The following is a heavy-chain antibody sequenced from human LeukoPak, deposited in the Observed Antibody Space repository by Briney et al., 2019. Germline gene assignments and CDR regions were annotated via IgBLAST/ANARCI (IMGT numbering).Heavy chain of an antibody. D-gene: IGHD3-22*01. V-gene: IGHV3-30*18. CDR3: AKEKTYYDSSGYPTPFDY. CDR2: ISYDGSNK. CDR1: GFTFSSYG. Sequence: GGSLRLSCAASGFTFSSYGMPWVRQAPGKGLEWVAVISYDGSNKYYADSVKGRFTISRDNSKNTLYLQMNSLRAEDTAVYYCAKEKTYYDSSGYPTPFDYWGQGTLVTVSS. J-gene: IGHJ4*02.